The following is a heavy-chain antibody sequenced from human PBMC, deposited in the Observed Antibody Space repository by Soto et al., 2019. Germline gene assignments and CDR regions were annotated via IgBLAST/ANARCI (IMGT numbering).Heavy chain of an antibody. CDR3: ATTIPHTMVRGANGSDAFDI. J-gene: IGHJ3*02. CDR1: GGSFSGYY. D-gene: IGHD3-10*01. V-gene: IGHV4-34*01. Sequence: SETLSLTCAVYGGSFSGYYWSWIRQPPGKGLEWIGEINHSGSTNYNPSLKSRVTISVDTSKNQFSLKLSSVTAADTAVYYCATTIPHTMVRGANGSDAFDIWGQGTMVTVSS. CDR2: INHSGST.